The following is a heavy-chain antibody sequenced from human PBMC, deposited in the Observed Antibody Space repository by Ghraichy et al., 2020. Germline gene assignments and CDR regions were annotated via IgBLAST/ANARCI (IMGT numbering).Heavy chain of an antibody. J-gene: IGHJ4*02. CDR1: GGSFSGYY. CDR3: AGRKVVTANAIYYFDY. Sequence: SQTLSLTCAVYGGSFSGYYWSWIRQPPGKGLEWIGEINHSGSTNYNPSLKSRVTISVDTSKNQFSLKLSSVTAADTAVYYCAGRKVVTANAIYYFDYWGQGTLVTVSS. CDR2: INHSGST. D-gene: IGHD2-21*02. V-gene: IGHV4-34*01.